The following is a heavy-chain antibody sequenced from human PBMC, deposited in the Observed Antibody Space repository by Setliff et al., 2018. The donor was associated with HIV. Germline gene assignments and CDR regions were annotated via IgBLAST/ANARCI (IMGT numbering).Heavy chain of an antibody. J-gene: IGHJ3*02. CDR2: ITPIFGTA. Sequence: SVKVSCKASGGTFSSYAISWVRQAPGQGLEWMGGITPIFGTANYAQKFQGRVTITADESTSTAYMELSSLRSEDTAVYYCARDPGGYDSSGFDAFDIWGQGTMVTVS. V-gene: IGHV1-69*13. CDR1: GGTFSSYA. CDR3: ARDPGGYDSSGFDAFDI. D-gene: IGHD3-22*01.